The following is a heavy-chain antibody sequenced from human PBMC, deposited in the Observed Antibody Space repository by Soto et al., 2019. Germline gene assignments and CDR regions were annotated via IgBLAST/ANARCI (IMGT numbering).Heavy chain of an antibody. Sequence: ASVKVSCKVSGYTLTELSMHWVRQAPGKVLEWMGGFDPEDGETIYAQKFQGRVTMTEDTSTDTAYMELSSLRSEDTAVYYCATTKLTEPARPYYYGLEVWGQGTTVTVSS. CDR3: ATTKLTEPARPYYYGLEV. J-gene: IGHJ6*02. CDR2: FDPEDGET. D-gene: IGHD6-6*01. CDR1: GYTLTELS. V-gene: IGHV1-24*01.